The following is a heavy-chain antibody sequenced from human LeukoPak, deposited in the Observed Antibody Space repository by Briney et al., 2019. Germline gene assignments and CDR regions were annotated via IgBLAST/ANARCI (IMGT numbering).Heavy chain of an antibody. CDR3: ASPIAVADYYYYYYMDV. CDR2: INSVGSST. Sequence: PGGSLRLSCAASGFTFSSYWMHWVRQAPGKGLVWVSRINSVGSSTSYADSVKGRFTISRDNAKNTLYLQMNSLRAEDTAVYYCASPIAVADYYYYYYMDVWGKGTTVTVSS. J-gene: IGHJ6*03. D-gene: IGHD6-19*01. V-gene: IGHV3-74*01. CDR1: GFTFSSYW.